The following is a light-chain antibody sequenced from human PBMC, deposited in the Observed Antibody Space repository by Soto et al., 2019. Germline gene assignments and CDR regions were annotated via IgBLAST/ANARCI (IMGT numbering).Light chain of an antibody. V-gene: IGLV1-40*01. J-gene: IGLJ2*01. CDR3: QSYDSTLSGSV. CDR1: SSNIRAGYD. Sequence: QSVLTQPPSVSGAPGQRVTISCTGSSSNIRAGYDVHWYQQLPGTAPKLLIYGKNNRPSGVPDRFSGAKSGTSASLAITGLQAEDEADYYCQSYDSTLSGSVFGGGTQLTVL. CDR2: GKN.